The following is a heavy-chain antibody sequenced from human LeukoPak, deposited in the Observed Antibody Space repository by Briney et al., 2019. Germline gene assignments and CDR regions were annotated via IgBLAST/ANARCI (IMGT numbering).Heavy chain of an antibody. CDR2: IYYSGST. CDR3: ARVAEQLCDY. J-gene: IGHJ4*02. CDR1: GFIFSSYW. Sequence: GSLRLSCAASGFIFSSYWMAWVRQAPGKGLEWIGSIYYSGSTYYNPSLKSRVTISVDTSKNQFSLKLSSVTAADTAVYYCARVAEQLCDYWGQGTLVTVSS. V-gene: IGHV4-39*07. D-gene: IGHD6-6*01.